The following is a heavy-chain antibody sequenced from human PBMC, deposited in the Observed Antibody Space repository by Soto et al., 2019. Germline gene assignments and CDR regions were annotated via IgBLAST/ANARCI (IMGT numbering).Heavy chain of an antibody. CDR1: GGSISSYY. CDR2: IYTSGRT. V-gene: IGHV4-4*07. Sequence: QVQLQESGPGLVKPSETLSLTCTVSGGSISSYYWSWIRQPAGKGLEWIGRIYTSGRTNYNPSLKSRVTMAVDTSKNQCALKLSSVTAADTAVYDCARAQYYYDSTSYFDYWCQGTLVTVSS. CDR3: ARAQYYYDSTSYFDY. J-gene: IGHJ4*02. D-gene: IGHD3-22*01.